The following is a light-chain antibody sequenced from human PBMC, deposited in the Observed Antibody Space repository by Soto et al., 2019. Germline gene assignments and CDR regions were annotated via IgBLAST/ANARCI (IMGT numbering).Light chain of an antibody. CDR3: QQYHSYPYT. V-gene: IGKV1-16*01. CDR1: QRIDDY. CDR2: AAS. J-gene: IGKJ2*01. Sequence: DIQMTQSPSSVSASVGDRVTLTCRASQRIDDYLGWCQQKPGKAPKSLISAASRLQSGVPSRFSATGSGTDFTLTISSLEAEDFATYYCQQYHSYPYTFGQGTKLEIK.